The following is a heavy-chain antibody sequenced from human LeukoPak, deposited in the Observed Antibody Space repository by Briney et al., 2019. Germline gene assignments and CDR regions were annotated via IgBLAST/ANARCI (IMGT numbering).Heavy chain of an antibody. CDR1: GFTFSSYA. CDR2: ISGSGGST. J-gene: IGHJ4*02. Sequence: GGSLKLSCAASGFTFSSYAMSWVRQAPGKGLEWVSAISGSGGSTYYADSVEGRFTISRDNSKNTLYLQMNSLRAEDTAVYYCAKFPARGGYNSDFDYWGQGTLVTVSS. V-gene: IGHV3-23*01. D-gene: IGHD5-24*01. CDR3: AKFPARGGYNSDFDY.